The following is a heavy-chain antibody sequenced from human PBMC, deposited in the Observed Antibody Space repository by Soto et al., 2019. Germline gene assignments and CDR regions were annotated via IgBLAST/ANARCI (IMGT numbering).Heavy chain of an antibody. CDR3: ARLGYDYVWGSYPRPHDFDY. CDR2: IIPIFGTA. J-gene: IGHJ4*02. D-gene: IGHD3-16*02. CDR1: GGTFSSYA. V-gene: IGHV1-69*13. Sequence: GASVKVSCKASGGTFSSYAISWVRQAPGQGLDWMGGIIPIFGTANYAQKFQGRVTITADESTSTAYMELSSLRSEDTAVYYCARLGYDYVWGSYPRPHDFDYWGQGTLVTVSS.